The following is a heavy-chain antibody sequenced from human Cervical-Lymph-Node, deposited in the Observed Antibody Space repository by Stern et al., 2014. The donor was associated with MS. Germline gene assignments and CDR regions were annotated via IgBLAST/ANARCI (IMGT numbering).Heavy chain of an antibody. D-gene: IGHD6-19*01. Sequence: EVQLVESGGDLVQPGGSLKLSCAASRFTFSDSSAIHWVRQASGHGLEWVSRIKSKTDNYATAYAASVKGRFTISRDDSKETAYLQMNSLKSEDTAVYYCVGWVHSSVWYPGYWGQGTLVTVSS. J-gene: IGHJ4*02. V-gene: IGHV3-73*02. CDR3: VGWVHSSVWYPGY. CDR1: RFTFSDSSA. CDR2: IKSKTDNYAT.